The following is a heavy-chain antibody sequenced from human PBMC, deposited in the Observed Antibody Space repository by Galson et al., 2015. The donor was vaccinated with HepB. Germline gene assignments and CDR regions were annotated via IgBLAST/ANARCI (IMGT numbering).Heavy chain of an antibody. CDR1: GGSISSYY. CDR3: ARVSYYYGMDV. J-gene: IGHJ6*02. V-gene: IGHV4-59*01. CDR2: IYYSGST. Sequence: SETLSLTCTVSGGSISSYYWSWIRQPPGKGLEWIGYIYYSGSTNYNPSLKSRVTISVDTSKNQFSLKLSSVTAADTAVYYCARVSYYYGMDVWGQGTTVTVSS.